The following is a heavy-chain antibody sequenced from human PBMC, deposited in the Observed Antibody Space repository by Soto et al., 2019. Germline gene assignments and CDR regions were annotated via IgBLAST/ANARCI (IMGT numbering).Heavy chain of an antibody. CDR2: IYYSGST. CDR3: AREDCSSTSCYDFDY. V-gene: IGHV4-30-4*01. CDR1: GGSISSGDYY. J-gene: IGHJ4*02. D-gene: IGHD2-2*01. Sequence: SETLSLTCTVSGGSISSGDYYWSWIRQPPGKGLEWIGYIYYSGSTYYNPSLKSRVTISVDTSKNQFSLKLSSVTAADTAVYYCAREDCSSTSCYDFDYWGQGTLVTVSS.